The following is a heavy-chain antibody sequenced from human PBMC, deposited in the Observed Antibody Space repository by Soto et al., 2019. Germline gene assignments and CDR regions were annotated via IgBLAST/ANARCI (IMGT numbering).Heavy chain of an antibody. J-gene: IGHJ4*02. CDR3: ARGRRRGEQLVGDY. V-gene: IGHV3-30*04. D-gene: IGHD6-6*01. CDR1: GFTFSSYA. CDR2: ISYDGSNK. Sequence: GGSLRLSCAASGFTFSSYAMHWVRQAPGKGLEWVAVISYDGSNKYYADSVKGRFTISRDNSKNTLYLQMNSLRAEDTAVYYCARGRRRGEQLVGDYWGQGTLVTVSS.